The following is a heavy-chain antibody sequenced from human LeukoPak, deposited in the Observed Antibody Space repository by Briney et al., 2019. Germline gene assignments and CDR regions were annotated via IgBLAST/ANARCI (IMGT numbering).Heavy chain of an antibody. CDR1: GFTFSSYC. CDR3: ARVSPEIVVVTGTGAPDY. V-gene: IGHV3-33*01. D-gene: IGHD2-21*02. CDR2: IWYDGSKK. J-gene: IGHJ4*02. Sequence: GGSRRLSCAASGFTFSSYCMHWVRQAPRKGLECVAVIWYDGSKKYYADSVKGRFTISRDNSKNTVYLQMNSLRAEDTAVYYCARVSPEIVVVTGTGAPDYWGQGTLVTVSS.